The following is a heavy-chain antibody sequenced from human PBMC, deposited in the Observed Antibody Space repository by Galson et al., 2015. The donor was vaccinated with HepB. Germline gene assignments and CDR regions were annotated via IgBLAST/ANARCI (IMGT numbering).Heavy chain of an antibody. CDR1: GFTFSSYA. CDR2: ISGSGGST. Sequence: SLRLSCAASGFTFSSYAMSWVRQAPGKGLEWVSAISGSGGSTYYADSVKGRFTISRDNSKNTLYLQMNSLRAEDTAVYYCARIIAAAGHFDYWGQGTLVTVSS. CDR3: ARIIAAAGHFDY. D-gene: IGHD6-13*01. J-gene: IGHJ4*02. V-gene: IGHV3-23*01.